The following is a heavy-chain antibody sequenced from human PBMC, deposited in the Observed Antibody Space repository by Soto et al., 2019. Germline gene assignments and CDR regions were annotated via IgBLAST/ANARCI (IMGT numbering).Heavy chain of an antibody. V-gene: IGHV4-30-2*01. CDR3: ARVGCSSTSCSGVDY. Sequence: SSETLSLTCAVSGGSISSGGYSWSWIRQPPGKGLEWIGYIYHSGSTYYNPSLKSRVTISVDRSKNQFSLKLSSVTAADTAVYYCARVGCSSTSCSGVDYWGQGTLVTVSS. CDR2: IYHSGST. CDR1: GGSISSGGYS. D-gene: IGHD2-2*01. J-gene: IGHJ4*02.